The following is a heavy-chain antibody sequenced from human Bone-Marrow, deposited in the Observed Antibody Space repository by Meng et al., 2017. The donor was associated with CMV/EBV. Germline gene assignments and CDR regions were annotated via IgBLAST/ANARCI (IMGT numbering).Heavy chain of an antibody. D-gene: IGHD3-3*01. Sequence: GESLKISCAASVFTFSSYCMRWVRQAPGKGLEWVANIKQDGSEKYYVDSVKGRFTISRDNAKNSLYLQMNSLRAEDTAVDYCARDGYDFWSGYYRVLPQTYYYYGMDVWGQGTTVTVSS. CDR3: ARDGYDFWSGYYRVLPQTYYYYGMDV. J-gene: IGHJ6*02. V-gene: IGHV3-7*01. CDR1: VFTFSSYC. CDR2: IKQDGSEK.